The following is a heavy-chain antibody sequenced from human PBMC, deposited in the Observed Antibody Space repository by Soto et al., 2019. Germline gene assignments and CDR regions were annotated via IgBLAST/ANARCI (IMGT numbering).Heavy chain of an antibody. D-gene: IGHD2-15*01. CDR1: GLTFSSYG. CDR2: ISYDGSNK. V-gene: IGHV3-30*18. J-gene: IGHJ4*01. Sequence: PGGSLRLSCAVSGLTFSSYGMHWVRQAPGKGLEWVAVISYDGSNKYYADSVKGRFTISRDNSKNTLYLQMNSLRAEDTSIYYCAKDRGVVAVAAYYFDYWGHGTLVTVS. CDR3: AKDRGVVAVAAYYFDY.